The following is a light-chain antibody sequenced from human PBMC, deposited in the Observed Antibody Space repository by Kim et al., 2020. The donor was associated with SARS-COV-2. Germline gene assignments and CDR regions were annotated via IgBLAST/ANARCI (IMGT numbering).Light chain of an antibody. CDR3: QVWDSSSDHYV. CDR1: NIGSES. J-gene: IGLJ1*01. CDR2: YDA. Sequence: APGKTARITCGGNNIGSESVHWYQQRPGQAPVMVIHYDADRPSGIPERFSGSNSGNTAILTNSRVEAGDETDYFCQVWDSSSDHYVFGTGTKVTVL. V-gene: IGLV3-21*04.